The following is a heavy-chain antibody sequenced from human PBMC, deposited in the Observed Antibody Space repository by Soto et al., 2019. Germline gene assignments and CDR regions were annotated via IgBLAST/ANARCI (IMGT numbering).Heavy chain of an antibody. CDR2: IIPIFGTA. Sequence: QVQLVQSGAEVKKPGSSVKVSCKASGGTFSSYAISWVRQAPGQGLEWMGGIIPIFGTANYAQKFQGRVTITADKSTSTAYMELRSLGSEDTAVYYCARDSSGYSGYDRQSLYYFDYWGQGTLVTVSS. CDR1: GGTFSSYA. V-gene: IGHV1-69*06. D-gene: IGHD5-12*01. CDR3: ARDSSGYSGYDRQSLYYFDY. J-gene: IGHJ4*02.